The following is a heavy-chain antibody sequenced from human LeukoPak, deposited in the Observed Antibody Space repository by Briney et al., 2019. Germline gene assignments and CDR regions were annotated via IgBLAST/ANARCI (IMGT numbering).Heavy chain of an antibody. J-gene: IGHJ6*02. D-gene: IGHD1-26*01. CDR3: ARGTIVGATSDYYYGMDV. V-gene: IGHV1-69*13. CDR2: IIPIFGTA. CDR1: GGTFSSYA. Sequence: SVKVSCRASGGTFSSYAISWVRQAPGQGLEWMGGIIPIFGTANYAQKFQGRVTITADESTSTAYMELSSLRSEDTAVYYCARGTIVGATSDYYYGMDVWGQGTTVTVSS.